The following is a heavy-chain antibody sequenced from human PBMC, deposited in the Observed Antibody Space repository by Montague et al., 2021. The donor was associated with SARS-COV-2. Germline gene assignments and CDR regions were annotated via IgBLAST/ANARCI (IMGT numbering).Heavy chain of an antibody. V-gene: IGHV4-59*01. D-gene: IGHD3-22*01. CDR1: GGPISSYY. CDR3: ARGSHYYDSSGYHFDY. Sequence: SETLSLTCTVSGGPISSYYWSWIRQPPGKGLEWIGYIYYSGSTNYNPSLKSRVTISVDTSKNQFSLKLSSVTAADTAVYYCARGSHYYDSSGYHFDYWGQGTLVTVSS. J-gene: IGHJ4*02. CDR2: IYYSGST.